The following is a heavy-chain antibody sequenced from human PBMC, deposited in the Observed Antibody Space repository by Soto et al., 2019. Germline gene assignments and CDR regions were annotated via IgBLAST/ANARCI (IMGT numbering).Heavy chain of an antibody. CDR2: ISSSGSTI. CDR1: GFTFSNYE. CDR3: ARDHCDYDSSSCLTYYGVDV. V-gene: IGHV3-48*03. J-gene: IGHJ6*02. Sequence: EVQLVESGGGLAQPGGSLRLSCAASGFTFSNYEMNWVRQAPGKGLEWVSYISSSGSTIYYADSVKGRFTISRDNAKNSLYLQMNSLRADGTAVYYCARDHCDYDSSSCLTYYGVDVWGQGTTVTVSS. D-gene: IGHD5-12*01.